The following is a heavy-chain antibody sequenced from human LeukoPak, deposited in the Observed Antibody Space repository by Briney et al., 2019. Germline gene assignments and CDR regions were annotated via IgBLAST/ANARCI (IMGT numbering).Heavy chain of an antibody. CDR3: ARDSAAAAGYNGAFDI. CDR1: GGSINSDGYY. J-gene: IGHJ3*02. Sequence: SETLSLTCTVSGGSINSDGYYWGWIRQPPGKGLEWIGYIYKSGSTNYNPSLKSRVTISVETSKNQFSLKLSSVTAADTAVYYCARDSAAAAGYNGAFDIWGQGTMVTVSS. D-gene: IGHD6-13*01. CDR2: IYKSGST. V-gene: IGHV4-61*08.